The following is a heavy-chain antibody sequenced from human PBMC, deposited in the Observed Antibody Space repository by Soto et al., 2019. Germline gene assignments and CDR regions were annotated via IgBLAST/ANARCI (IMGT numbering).Heavy chain of an antibody. J-gene: IGHJ4*02. D-gene: IGHD6-13*01. CDR2: ISSSSSFI. Sequence: GGSLRLSCAASGFTFSSYSMNWVRQAPGKGLEWVSSISSSSSFIYYADSVKGRFTISRDNAKNSLYLQMNSLRAEDTAVYYCATAAGTFRYDYWGQGTLVTVSS. CDR3: ATAAGTFRYDY. CDR1: GFTFSSYS. V-gene: IGHV3-21*01.